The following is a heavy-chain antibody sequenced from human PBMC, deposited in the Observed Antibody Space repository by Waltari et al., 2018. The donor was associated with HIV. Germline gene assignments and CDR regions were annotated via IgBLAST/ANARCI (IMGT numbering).Heavy chain of an antibody. J-gene: IGHJ4*02. CDR1: GGSLNNHY. Sequence: QVQLQESGRGLVKPSETLSHTCLVSGGSLNNHYWHSIRQPAGKGLEWLGRINASGGTNYNAPLKSRVTMSVDTSKNQFSLKLTSVTAADTAVYFCARETSGPTWRLFDSWGQGTLVTVSS. CDR3: ARETSGPTWRLFDS. V-gene: IGHV4-4*07. D-gene: IGHD1-26*01. CDR2: INASGGT.